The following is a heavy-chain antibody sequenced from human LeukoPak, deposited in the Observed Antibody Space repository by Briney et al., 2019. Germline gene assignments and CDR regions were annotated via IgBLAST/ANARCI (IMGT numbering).Heavy chain of an antibody. CDR2: TYYRSKWYN. Sequence: SQTLSLTCAISGDSVSSNSAAWNWIRQSSSRGLEWLGRTYYRSKWYNDYAVSVKSRITINPDTSKNQFSLQLNSVTPEDTAVYYCARGSWDYSSSIRSLGAFDYWGQGTLVTVSS. J-gene: IGHJ4*02. D-gene: IGHD6-13*01. CDR1: GDSVSSNSAA. V-gene: IGHV6-1*01. CDR3: ARGSWDYSSSIRSLGAFDY.